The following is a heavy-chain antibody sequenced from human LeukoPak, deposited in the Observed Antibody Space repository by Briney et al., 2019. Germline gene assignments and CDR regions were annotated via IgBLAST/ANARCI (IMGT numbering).Heavy chain of an antibody. D-gene: IGHD6-19*01. CDR1: GFTFTNAW. Sequence: GGSLRLSCAASGFTFTNAWMTWVRQAPGKGLEWVGRSRNKAKSYTTEYAASVKGGFTISRDDSKNSLYLQMNSLKTEDTAVYYCVRVGSVAGSDYLDYWGQGTLVTVSS. CDR2: SRNKAKSYTT. V-gene: IGHV3-72*01. CDR3: VRVGSVAGSDYLDY. J-gene: IGHJ4*02.